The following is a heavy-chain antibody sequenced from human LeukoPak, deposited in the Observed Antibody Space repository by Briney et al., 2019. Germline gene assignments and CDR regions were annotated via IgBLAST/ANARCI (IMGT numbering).Heavy chain of an antibody. V-gene: IGHV4-59*01. CDR3: ARFKGFGDVVFDI. D-gene: IGHD4-17*01. J-gene: IGHJ3*02. Sequence: PSETLSLTCTVSGLSFTTYYWSWIRQSPGKGLEWLGYIYYSGGSEYNPSLKSRITLSVDTPKNQFSLKLKSVTAADTAVYYCARFKGFGDVVFDIWGQGTVVTVSS. CDR2: IYYSGGS. CDR1: GLSFTTYY.